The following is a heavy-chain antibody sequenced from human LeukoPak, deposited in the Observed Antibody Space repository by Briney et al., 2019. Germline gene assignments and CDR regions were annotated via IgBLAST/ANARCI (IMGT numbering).Heavy chain of an antibody. V-gene: IGHV4-34*01. D-gene: IGHD3-3*01. CDR2: INHSGST. J-gene: IGHJ6*03. Sequence: NPSETLSLTCAVYGGSFSGYYWSWIRQPPGKGLEWIGEINHSGSTNYNPSLKSRVTISVDTSKNQFSLKLSSVTAADTAVYYCARGTYDFWSGYYTPGYYYYMDVWGKGTTVTASS. CDR1: GGSFSGYY. CDR3: ARGTYDFWSGYYTPGYYYYMDV.